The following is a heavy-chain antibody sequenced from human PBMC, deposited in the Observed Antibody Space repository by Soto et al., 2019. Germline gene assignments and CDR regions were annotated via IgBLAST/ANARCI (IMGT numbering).Heavy chain of an antibody. CDR2: INAGNGNT. V-gene: IGHV1-3*01. Sequence: ASVKVSCKASGYTFTSYAMHWVRQAPGQRLEWMGWINAGNGNTKYSQKFQGRVTITRDTSASTAYMELSSLRSEDTAVYYCARGNRADYGSGSYPLSLDYWGQGTLVT. CDR3: ARGNRADYGSGSYPLSLDY. CDR1: GYTFTSYA. D-gene: IGHD3-10*01. J-gene: IGHJ4*02.